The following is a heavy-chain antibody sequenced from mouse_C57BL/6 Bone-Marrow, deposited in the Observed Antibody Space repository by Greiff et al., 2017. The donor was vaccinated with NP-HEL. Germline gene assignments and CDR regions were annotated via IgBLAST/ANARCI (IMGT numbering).Heavy chain of an antibody. CDR1: GYTFTGYW. CDR3: ERGGGGRAY. V-gene: IGHV1-9*01. D-gene: IGHD3-3*01. CDR2: ILPGSGST. J-gene: IGHJ3*01. Sequence: LQQSGASVKLSCKATGYTFTGYWIEWVKQRPGHGLEWIGEILPGSGSTNYNEKFKGKATFTADTSSNTAYMQLSSLTTEDSAIYYWERGGGGRAYWGQGTLVTVSA.